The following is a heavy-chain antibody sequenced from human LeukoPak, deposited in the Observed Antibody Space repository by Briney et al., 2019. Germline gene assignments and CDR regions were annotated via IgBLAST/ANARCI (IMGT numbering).Heavy chain of an antibody. Sequence: GGSLRLSCAASGFTSSSYGMSWVRQAPGKGLEWVSAISGSGGSTYYADSVKGRFTISRDNSKNTLYLQMNSLRAEDTAVYYCAKEQGSGEGFDYWGQGTLVTVSS. V-gene: IGHV3-23*01. CDR2: ISGSGGST. J-gene: IGHJ4*02. D-gene: IGHD3-10*01. CDR1: GFTSSSYG. CDR3: AKEQGSGEGFDY.